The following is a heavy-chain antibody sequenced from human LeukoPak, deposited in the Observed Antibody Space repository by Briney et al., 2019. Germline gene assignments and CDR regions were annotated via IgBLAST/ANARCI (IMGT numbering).Heavy chain of an antibody. J-gene: IGHJ4*02. D-gene: IGHD3-22*01. CDR3: ARTGDYDSSPRAFDY. V-gene: IGHV3-23*01. Sequence: QPGGSLRLSCAASGFTFSSYGMSWVRQAPGKGLEWVSAISGSGGSTYYADSVKGRFTISRDNSKNTLYLQMNSLRAEDTAVYYCARTGDYDSSPRAFDYWGQGTLVTVSS. CDR1: GFTFSSYG. CDR2: ISGSGGST.